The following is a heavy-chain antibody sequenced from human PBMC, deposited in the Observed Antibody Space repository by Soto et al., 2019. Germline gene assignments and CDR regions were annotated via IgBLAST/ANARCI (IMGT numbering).Heavy chain of an antibody. V-gene: IGHV3-7*01. CDR3: ARDPFDY. CDR1: EFTFTNFW. CDR2: IKPDGSTK. J-gene: IGHJ4*02. Sequence: GGSLRLSCVASEFTFTNFWMTWVRQAPGKGLEWVATIKPDGSTKFHVDSVRGRFTVSRDNAYNSLYLQMGSLRAEDTAVYYCARDPFDYWGQGILVTVSS.